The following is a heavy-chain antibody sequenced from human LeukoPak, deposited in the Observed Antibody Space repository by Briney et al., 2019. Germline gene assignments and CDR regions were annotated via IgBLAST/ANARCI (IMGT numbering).Heavy chain of an antibody. CDR2: IKEDGSEI. J-gene: IGHJ4*02. CDR1: AFSFSNYW. Sequence: PGGSLRLSCAASAFSFSNYWMSWVRQAPGKGLEWVANIKEDGSEINYVDSVKGRFTISRDNAKNSLYLQMNSLRAEDTAVYYCVRDRAYFDSSGFYNLDYWGQGTLVTVSS. CDR3: VRDRAYFDSSGFYNLDY. V-gene: IGHV3-7*01. D-gene: IGHD3-22*01.